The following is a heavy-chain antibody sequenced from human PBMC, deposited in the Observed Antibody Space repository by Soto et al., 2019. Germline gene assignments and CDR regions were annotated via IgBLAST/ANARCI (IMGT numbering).Heavy chain of an antibody. J-gene: IGHJ3*02. V-gene: IGHV3-66*01. D-gene: IGHD3-16*01. CDR3: VSPPGGPNDAFDI. CDR2: IYSGGIT. CDR1: GFTVSSKY. Sequence: EVQLVESGGGLVQPGGSLRLSCAASGFTVSSKYMSWVRQAPGKGLEWVSVIYSGGITYYADSVKGRFTISRDNSKNTLYLQINSLRAEDTAVYYCVSPPGGPNDAFDIWGQGTMVTVSS.